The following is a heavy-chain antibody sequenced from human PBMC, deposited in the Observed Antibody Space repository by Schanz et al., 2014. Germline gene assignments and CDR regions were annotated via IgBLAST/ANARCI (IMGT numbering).Heavy chain of an antibody. Sequence: EVQLVESGGGLVQPGGSLRLSCAASGFTFSCCAMSWVRLAPGRGLEWVSAISNTGGDTYYADSVKGRFTISRDNSKTTIYVQLNSLRAEDTAISYCAKMSGHPRGSYYFDHWGQGTLVTVSS. CDR2: ISNTGGDT. CDR3: AKMSGHPRGSYYFDH. J-gene: IGHJ4*02. CDR1: GFTFSCCA. D-gene: IGHD3-3*01. V-gene: IGHV3-23*04.